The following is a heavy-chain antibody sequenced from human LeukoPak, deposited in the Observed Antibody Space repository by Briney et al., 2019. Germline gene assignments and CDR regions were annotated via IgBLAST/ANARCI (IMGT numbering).Heavy chain of an antibody. CDR3: TTGSTADFGSGSETTIDY. Sequence: GGSLRLSCAASGFTFRNDWMSWVRQAPGQGLEGVSHIKSKNNCRRTDYASHVKGSFTISRDDSRNTLYQQMHSLKTEDTGVYYCTTGSTADFGSGSETTIDYWGQGTLVTVSS. CDR2: IKSKNNCRRT. J-gene: IGHJ4*02. D-gene: IGHD3-10*01. CDR1: GFTFRNDW. V-gene: IGHV3-15*01.